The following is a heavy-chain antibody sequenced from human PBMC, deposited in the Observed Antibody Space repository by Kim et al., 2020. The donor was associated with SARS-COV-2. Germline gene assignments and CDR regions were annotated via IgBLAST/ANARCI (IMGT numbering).Heavy chain of an antibody. J-gene: IGHJ5*02. V-gene: IGHV4-59*01. CDR3: ARASFVVVPAAMVGWFDP. Sequence: TSRVTISVDTTKNQFFLKLSSVTAADTAVYYCARASFVVVPAAMVGWFDPWGQGTLVTVSS. D-gene: IGHD2-2*01.